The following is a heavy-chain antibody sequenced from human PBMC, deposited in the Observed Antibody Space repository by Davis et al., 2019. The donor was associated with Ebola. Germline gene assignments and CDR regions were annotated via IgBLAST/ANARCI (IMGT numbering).Heavy chain of an antibody. V-gene: IGHV6-1*01. J-gene: IGHJ6*04. CDR1: GDTVSGGSGA. D-gene: IGHD6-19*01. Sequence: PSETLSLTCAISGDTVSGGSGAWNWHRQYPSSGFEWLGRTYYSSKWYNDYAVSVKSRITINSDTAKNQFSLQLNSVIPEDTALYYCAKGWFRAGMDVWGEGTTVTVSS. CDR3: AKGWFRAGMDV. CDR2: TYYSSKWYN.